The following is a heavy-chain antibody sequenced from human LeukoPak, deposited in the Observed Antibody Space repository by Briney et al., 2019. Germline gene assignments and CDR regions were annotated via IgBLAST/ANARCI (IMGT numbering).Heavy chain of an antibody. CDR2: IKQDGSEK. J-gene: IGHJ4*02. V-gene: IGHV3-7*01. D-gene: IGHD3-10*01. CDR1: GFTLSSYW. Sequence: HAGGSLRLSCAASGFTLSSYWMSWVRQTPGKGLEGVANIKQDGSEKYYVDSVKGRFTISRDNAKNSLYLQMNSLRAEHSAGYYCARGSTVWFGELPEDWGQGTLVTVSS. CDR3: ARGSTVWFGELPED.